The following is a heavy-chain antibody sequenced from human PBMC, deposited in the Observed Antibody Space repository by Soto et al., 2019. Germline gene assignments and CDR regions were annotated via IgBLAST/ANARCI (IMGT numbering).Heavy chain of an antibody. CDR2: ISIYNDNR. CDR1: GNTFPSYG. D-gene: IGHD1-26*01. Sequence: QVRLVQSGVEVKKPGASVQVSCKASGNTFPSYGISSVRQAPGQGLEWMGWISIYNDNRKYAQKLQGRVTMTADTATSTAYMALRSLRPDDTAVYYCATDTGVGDPDAFDMWGQGTLVTVSS. CDR3: ATDTGVGDPDAFDM. V-gene: IGHV1-18*01. J-gene: IGHJ3*02.